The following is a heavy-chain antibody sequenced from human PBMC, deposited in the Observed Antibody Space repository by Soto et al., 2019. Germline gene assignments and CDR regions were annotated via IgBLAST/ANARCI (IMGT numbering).Heavy chain of an antibody. V-gene: IGHV3-30*18. CDR1: GFTFSSYG. CDR2: ISYDGSNK. J-gene: IGHJ6*03. CDR3: AKDPSYYYGSGSYYNRGYYYYYYMDV. D-gene: IGHD3-10*01. Sequence: GGSLRLSCAASGFTFSSYGMHWVRQAPGKGLEWVAVISYDGSNKYYADSVKGRFTISRDNSKNTLYLQMNSLRAEDTAVYYCAKDPSYYYGSGSYYNRGYYYYYYMDVWGKGTTVTVSS.